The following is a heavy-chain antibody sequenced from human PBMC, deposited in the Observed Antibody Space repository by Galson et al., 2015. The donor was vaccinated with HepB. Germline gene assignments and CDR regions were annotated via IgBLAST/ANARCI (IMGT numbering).Heavy chain of an antibody. CDR1: GFTFSSYS. V-gene: IGHV3-48*01. Sequence: LRLSCAASGFTFSSYSMNWVRQAPGKGLEWVSYIRSSSSTMDYADSVKGRFTISRGNAKNSLYLQLNSLRAEDTAVYYCARAKHYYFFGMDVWGQGTTITV. CDR3: ARAKHYYFFGMDV. J-gene: IGHJ6*02. CDR2: IRSSSSTM.